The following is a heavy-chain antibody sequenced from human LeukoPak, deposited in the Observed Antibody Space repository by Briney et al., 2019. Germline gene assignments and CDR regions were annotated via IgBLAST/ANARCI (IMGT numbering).Heavy chain of an antibody. V-gene: IGHV4-38-2*02. D-gene: IGHD6-19*01. CDR1: GYSISSGYY. Sequence: SETLSLTCTVSGYSISSGYYWGWIRQPPGKGLEWIGSIYHSGSTYYNPSLKSRVTISVDTFKNQFSLKLSSVTAADTAVYYCARRGTIAVPVFWFDPWGQGTLVIVSS. J-gene: IGHJ5*02. CDR3: ARRGTIAVPVFWFDP. CDR2: IYHSGST.